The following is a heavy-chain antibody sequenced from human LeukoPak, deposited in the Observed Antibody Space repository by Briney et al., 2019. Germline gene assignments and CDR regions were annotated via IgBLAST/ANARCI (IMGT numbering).Heavy chain of an antibody. D-gene: IGHD3-22*01. Sequence: ASVKVSCKASGYTFTNYDINWVRQATGQGLEWMGWMNPNNNNTGYAQKFQGRVTMTRNTSISTAYMELSSLRSEDTAVYYCARGKIYDSSGYYSLGFDPWGQGTLVTVSS. CDR3: ARGKIYDSSGYYSLGFDP. J-gene: IGHJ5*02. V-gene: IGHV1-8*02. CDR1: GYTFTNYD. CDR2: MNPNNNNT.